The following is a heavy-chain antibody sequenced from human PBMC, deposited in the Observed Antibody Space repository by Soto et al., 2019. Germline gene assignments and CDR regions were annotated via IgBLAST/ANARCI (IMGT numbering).Heavy chain of an antibody. V-gene: IGHV4-59*01. CDR3: ARAWGYCSSTSCPWGAMDY. J-gene: IGHJ4*02. Sequence: QVQLQESGPGLVKPSETLSLTCTVSGGSISSYYWSWIRQPPGKGLEWIGYIYYSGSTNYNPSLKSRVTISVDTSKNQFSLKLSSVTAADTAVYYCARAWGYCSSTSCPWGAMDYWGQGTLVTVSS. CDR1: GGSISSYY. D-gene: IGHD2-2*01. CDR2: IYYSGST.